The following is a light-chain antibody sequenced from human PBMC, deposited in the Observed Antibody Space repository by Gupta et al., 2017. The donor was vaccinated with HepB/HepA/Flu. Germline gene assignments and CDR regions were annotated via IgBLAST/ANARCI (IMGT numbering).Light chain of an antibody. CDR3: MQTLQTHS. CDR1: QSLLQSNGYNS. Sequence: DIVMTQSPLSLPVTPGEPASISCRSSQSLLQSNGYNSLDWYLQKPGQSPQLLIYLGSNRASGVPDRFSGSGSGTDFTLKISRVEAEDVGVYYCMQTLQTHSFGGGTKVEIK. CDR2: LGS. J-gene: IGKJ4*01. V-gene: IGKV2-28*01.